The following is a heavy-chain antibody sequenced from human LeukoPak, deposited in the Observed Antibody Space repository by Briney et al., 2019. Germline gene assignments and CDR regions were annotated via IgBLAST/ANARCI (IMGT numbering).Heavy chain of an antibody. CDR1: GGSISSSNW. CDR2: IYHSGST. D-gene: IGHD1-20*01. Sequence: SETLSLTCAVSGGSISSSNWWSWVRQPPGKGLEWIGEIYHSGSTNYNPSLKSRVTISVDKSKNQFSLKLSSVTAADTAVYYCARDLREGDISGGTYYYYMDVWGKGTTVTVSS. V-gene: IGHV4-4*02. J-gene: IGHJ6*03. CDR3: ARDLREGDISGGTYYYYMDV.